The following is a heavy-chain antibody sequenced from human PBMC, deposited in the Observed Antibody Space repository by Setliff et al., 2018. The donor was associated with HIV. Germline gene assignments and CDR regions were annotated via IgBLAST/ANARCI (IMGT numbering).Heavy chain of an antibody. V-gene: IGHV3-23*01. CDR1: GFTFSSYG. CDR2: SGSGGDT. CDR3: AKGRHLLYYFDY. D-gene: IGHD1-26*01. Sequence: GGSLRLSCAVSGFTFSSYGMSWVRQAPGKGLEWISASGSGGDTYYADSVKGRFTISRDNSKNTLYLQMNRLRPEDTAVYYCAKGRHLLYYFDYWGQGTLVTVSS. J-gene: IGHJ4*02.